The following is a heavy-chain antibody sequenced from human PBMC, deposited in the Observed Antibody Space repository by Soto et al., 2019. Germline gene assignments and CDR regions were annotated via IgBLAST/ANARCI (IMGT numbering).Heavy chain of an antibody. J-gene: IGHJ4*02. Sequence: QVQLVQSGPEVKKPGASVKVSCKASGYSFHNFGIISVRQAPGQGLEWMGWISGQIAKTNYAQKFQGKVTMTTDTSTSTAYMELNTLTSDDTAMYYCARGPPSGSFSLTPRYWGQGTLVTVSS. V-gene: IGHV1-18*04. CDR1: GYSFHNFG. D-gene: IGHD1-26*01. CDR2: ISGQIAKT. CDR3: ARGPPSGSFSLTPRY.